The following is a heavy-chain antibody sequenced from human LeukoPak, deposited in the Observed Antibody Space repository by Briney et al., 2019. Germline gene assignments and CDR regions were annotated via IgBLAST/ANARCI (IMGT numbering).Heavy chain of an antibody. CDR2: IYTSGST. V-gene: IGHV4-4*07. D-gene: IGHD2-2*01. J-gene: IGHJ6*03. CDR1: GYSINSGYY. CDR3: ARLLVPAAPGLGYMDV. Sequence: PSETLSLTCAVSGYSINSGYYWSWIRQPAGKGLEWIGRIYTSGSTNYNPSLKSRVTMSVDTSKNQFSLKLSSVTAADTAVYYCARLLVPAAPGLGYMDVWGKGTTVTVSS.